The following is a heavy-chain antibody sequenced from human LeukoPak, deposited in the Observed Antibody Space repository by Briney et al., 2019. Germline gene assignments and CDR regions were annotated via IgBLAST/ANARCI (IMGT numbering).Heavy chain of an antibody. CDR2: ISAYKGNT. CDR1: GYIFTNYG. J-gene: IGHJ5*02. V-gene: IGHV1-18*01. CDR3: ARDPGSFLSSSGWLNWSDP. Sequence: ASVKVSCKASGYIFTNYGISWVRQAPGQGLEWMGWISAYKGNTKYAQKFQGRVTLTTDTSTSTAYMELRSLRSDDTAVYYCARDPGSFLSSSGWLNWSDPWGQGTLVTVSS. D-gene: IGHD6-19*01.